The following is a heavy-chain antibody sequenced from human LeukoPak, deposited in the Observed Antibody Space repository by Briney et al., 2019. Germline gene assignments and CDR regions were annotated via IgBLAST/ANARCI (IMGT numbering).Heavy chain of an antibody. CDR3: ARTPRAKNYYDSSGNY. Sequence: TPSETLSLTCTVSGGSISSGGYYWSWLRQHPGKGLEWIGYIYYSGSTYYHPSLKSRVTISVDTSKNQFSLKLSSVTAADTAVYYCARTPRAKNYYDSSGNYWGQGTLVTVSS. D-gene: IGHD3-22*01. CDR1: GGSISSGGYY. V-gene: IGHV4-31*03. J-gene: IGHJ4*02. CDR2: IYYSGST.